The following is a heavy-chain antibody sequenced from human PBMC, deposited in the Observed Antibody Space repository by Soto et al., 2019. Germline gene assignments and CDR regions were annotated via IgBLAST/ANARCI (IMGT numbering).Heavy chain of an antibody. CDR3: ARGYCSGGSCYFPIFDY. J-gene: IGHJ4*02. V-gene: IGHV1-46*03. D-gene: IGHD2-15*01. Sequence: ASVKVSCKASGYTFTSYYMHWVRQAPGQGLEWMGIINPSGGSTSYAQKFQGRVTMTRDTSTSTVYMELSSLRSEDTAVYYCARGYCSGGSCYFPIFDYWGQGTLVTVSS. CDR1: GYTFTSYY. CDR2: INPSGGST.